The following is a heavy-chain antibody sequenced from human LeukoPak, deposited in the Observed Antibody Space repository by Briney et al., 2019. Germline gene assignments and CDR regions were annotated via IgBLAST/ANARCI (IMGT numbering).Heavy chain of an antibody. J-gene: IGHJ4*02. D-gene: IGHD2-15*01. Sequence: GGSLRLSCAASGFTFSSYAMSWVRQAPGKALEWVSAISGSGGSTYYADSVKGRFTISRDNSKNTLYLQMNSLRAEDTAVYYCAKEGCSGGSCYYVYWGQGTLVTVSS. CDR3: AKEGCSGGSCYYVY. CDR1: GFTFSSYA. CDR2: ISGSGGST. V-gene: IGHV3-23*01.